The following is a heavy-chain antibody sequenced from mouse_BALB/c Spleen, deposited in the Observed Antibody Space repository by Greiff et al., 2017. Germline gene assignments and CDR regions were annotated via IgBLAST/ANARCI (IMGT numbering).Heavy chain of an antibody. CDR3: ARSITSVVATYAMDY. V-gene: IGHV5-17*02. Sequence: EVKLVESGGGLVQPGGSRKLSCAASGFTFSSFGMHWVRQAPEKGLEWVAYISSGSSIIYYADTVKGRFTISRDNPKNTLFLQMTSLRSEDTAMYYGARSITSVVATYAMDYWGQGTSVTVSS. J-gene: IGHJ4*01. CDR1: GFTFSSFG. CDR2: ISSGSSII. D-gene: IGHD1-1*01.